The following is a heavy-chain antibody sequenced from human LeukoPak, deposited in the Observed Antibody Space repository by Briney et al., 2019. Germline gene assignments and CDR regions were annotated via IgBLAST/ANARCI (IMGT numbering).Heavy chain of an antibody. J-gene: IGHJ4*02. Sequence: GGSLRLSCAASGFTFNSYAMTWVPQAPGKGLEWVSTISGSGGSTYHADSVKGRFTISRDNSKNILYLQMNSLRAEDTAVYYCAKGGSGSYLYYFDYWGQGTLVTVSS. CDR2: ISGSGGST. D-gene: IGHD3-10*01. V-gene: IGHV3-23*01. CDR3: AKGGSGSYLYYFDY. CDR1: GFTFNSYA.